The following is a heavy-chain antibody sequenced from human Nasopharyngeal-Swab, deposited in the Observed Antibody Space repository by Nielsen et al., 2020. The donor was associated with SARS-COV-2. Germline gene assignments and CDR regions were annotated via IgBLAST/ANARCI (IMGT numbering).Heavy chain of an antibody. J-gene: IGHJ4*02. D-gene: IGHD1-26*01. CDR1: GFTFSNAW. V-gene: IGHV3-15*01. CDR2: IKSKTDGGTT. Sequence: GESLKISCAAPGFTFSNAWMSWVRQAPGKGLEWVGRIKSKTDGGTTDYAAPVKGRFTISRDDSKNTLYLQMNSLKTEDTAVYYCTTVNSMGAIDYWGQGTLVTVSS. CDR3: TTVNSMGAIDY.